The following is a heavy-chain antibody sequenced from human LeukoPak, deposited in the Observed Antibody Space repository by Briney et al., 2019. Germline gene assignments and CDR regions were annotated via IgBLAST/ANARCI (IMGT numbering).Heavy chain of an antibody. J-gene: IGHJ4*02. D-gene: IGHD1-1*01. Sequence: PGESLKISCEGSGSIFTSYLIAWVRPVPGKGLEGMGIIYPGDFDTRYSPSFQGQVTISADKSINTAYLQWSSLKASDSAIYYCARRALTTGYFDYWGQGSLVTVSS. CDR1: GSIFTSYL. CDR2: IYPGDFDT. V-gene: IGHV5-51*01. CDR3: ARRALTTGYFDY.